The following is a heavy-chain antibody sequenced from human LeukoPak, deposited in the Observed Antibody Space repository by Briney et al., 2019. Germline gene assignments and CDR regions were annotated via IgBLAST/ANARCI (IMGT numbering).Heavy chain of an antibody. Sequence: PGGSLRLSCAASGFTFSSYSVNWVRQAPGKGLEWVSYISSSSSTIYYAGSVKGRFTISRDNAKSSLYLQMNSLRDEDTAVYYCAREGKSYDSSGYDFDYWGQGTLVTVSS. V-gene: IGHV3-48*02. J-gene: IGHJ4*02. CDR1: GFTFSSYS. CDR2: ISSSSSTI. D-gene: IGHD3-22*01. CDR3: AREGKSYDSSGYDFDY.